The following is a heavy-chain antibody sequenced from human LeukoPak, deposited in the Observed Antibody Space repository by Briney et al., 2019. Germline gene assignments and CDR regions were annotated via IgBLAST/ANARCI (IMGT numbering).Heavy chain of an antibody. J-gene: IGHJ4*02. CDR2: ISYDGSNK. D-gene: IGHD5-12*01. CDR1: GFTFSSYG. V-gene: IGHV3-30*18. Sequence: GGSLRLSCAASGFTFSSYGMHWVRQAPGKGLEWVAVISYDGSNKYYADSVKGRFTISRDNSKNTLYLQMNSLRAEDTAVYYCAKDHYSIYSGYDNFDYWGQGTLVTVSS. CDR3: AKDHYSIYSGYDNFDY.